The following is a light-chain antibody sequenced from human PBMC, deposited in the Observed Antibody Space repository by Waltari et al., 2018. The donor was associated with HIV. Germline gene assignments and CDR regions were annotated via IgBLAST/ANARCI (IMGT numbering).Light chain of an antibody. V-gene: IGLV1-51*01. J-gene: IGLJ2*01. CDR2: DNT. Sequence: QSVLTQPPSVSAAPGQKVTIPCSGSSSNIGNNFVSCFQQLPGTAPKLLIYDNTRRPSGIPDRFSGSKSGTSATLGITGLQSGDEADYYCGTWDSSLSAWVFGGGTKLTVL. CDR1: SSNIGNNF. CDR3: GTWDSSLSAWV.